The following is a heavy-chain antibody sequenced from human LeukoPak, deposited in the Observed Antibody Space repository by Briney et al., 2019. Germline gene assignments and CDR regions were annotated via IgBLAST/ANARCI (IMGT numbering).Heavy chain of an antibody. V-gene: IGHV4-59*08. D-gene: IGHD6-6*01. CDR3: ARLIQGSSDNFDY. CDR2: IYYSGST. J-gene: IGHJ4*02. Sequence: SETLSLTCTVSGGSISSYYWSWSRQPPGKGLEWIGYIYYSGSTNYNPSLKSRVTISVDTSKNQFSLKLSSVTAADTAVYYCARLIQGSSDNFDYWGQGTLVTVSS. CDR1: GGSISSYY.